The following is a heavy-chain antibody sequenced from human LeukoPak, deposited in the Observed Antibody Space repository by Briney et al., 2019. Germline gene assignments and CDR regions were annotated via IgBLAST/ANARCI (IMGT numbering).Heavy chain of an antibody. J-gene: IGHJ3*02. CDR3: ARFCGSGTDAVFDI. D-gene: IGHD3-10*01. V-gene: IGHV4-39*07. Sequence: SETLSLTCTVSGGSISSSSYYWGWIRQPPGKGLEWIGSIYYSGSTYYNPSLKSRVTISVDTSKNQFSLKLSSVTAADTAVYYCARFCGSGTDAVFDIWGQGTMVTVSS. CDR1: GGSISSSSYY. CDR2: IYYSGST.